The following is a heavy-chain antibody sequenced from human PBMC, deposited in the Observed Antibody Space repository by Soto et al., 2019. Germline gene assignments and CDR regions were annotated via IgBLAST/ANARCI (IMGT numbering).Heavy chain of an antibody. V-gene: IGHV1-18*01. CDR2: ISAYNGNT. Sequence: QVQLVQSGAEVKKPGASVKVSCKASGYTFTSYGISWVRQAPGQGLEWMGWISAYNGNTNYAQKLQGRVTMTTDTATRTAYMELRSLTSDDTAVYYCARSSGSANWFDPWGQGTLVTVSS. J-gene: IGHJ5*02. CDR3: ARSSGSANWFDP. D-gene: IGHD6-6*01. CDR1: GYTFTSYG.